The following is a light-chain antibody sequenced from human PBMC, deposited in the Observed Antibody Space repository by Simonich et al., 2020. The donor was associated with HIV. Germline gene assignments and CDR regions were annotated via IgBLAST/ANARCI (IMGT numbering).Light chain of an antibody. V-gene: IGKV1-39*01. CDR3: QRSYSIPYT. J-gene: IGKJ2*01. CDR2: AAS. Sequence: DIQMIQSPSSLSASVGDRVTITCRANQTISSYLNWDQQKPGKAPKLLIYAASRLQSGVPSRFSGSGSGTDFTLTISSLQPEDFATYYCQRSYSIPYTFGQGTKLEIK. CDR1: QTISSY.